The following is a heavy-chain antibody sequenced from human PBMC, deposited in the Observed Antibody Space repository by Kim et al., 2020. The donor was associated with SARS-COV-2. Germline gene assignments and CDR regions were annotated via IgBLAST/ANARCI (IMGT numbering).Heavy chain of an antibody. J-gene: IGHJ4*02. V-gene: IGHV4-31*03. CDR2: IYYSGST. CDR3: ARGQGLITMIVVVVGAFDY. D-gene: IGHD3-22*01. CDR1: GGSISGGGYY. Sequence: SETLSLTCTVSGGSISGGGYYWSWIRQHPGKGLEWIGYIYYSGSTYYNPSLKSRVTISVDTSKNQFSLKLSSVTAADTAVYYFARGQGLITMIVVVVGAFDYWGQGTLVTVSS.